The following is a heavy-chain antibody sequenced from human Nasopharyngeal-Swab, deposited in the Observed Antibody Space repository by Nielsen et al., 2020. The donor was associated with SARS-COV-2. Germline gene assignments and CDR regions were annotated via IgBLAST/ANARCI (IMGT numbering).Heavy chain of an antibody. CDR1: GVIFSKYW. Sequence: GESLKISCVASGVIFSKYWMHWVRQVPGKGLVWVSRVNQDGSRPDYADSVRGRFTISRDNAKNTLYLQMNSLGVEETAVYYCVKHQGSSSDQWGQGTLVTVSS. V-gene: IGHV3-74*01. J-gene: IGHJ4*02. CDR3: VKHQGSSSDQ. CDR2: VNQDGSRP.